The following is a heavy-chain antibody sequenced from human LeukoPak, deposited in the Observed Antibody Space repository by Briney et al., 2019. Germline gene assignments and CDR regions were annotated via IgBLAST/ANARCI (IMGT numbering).Heavy chain of an antibody. CDR3: ARAYGNIVGGNNDY. Sequence: SETLSLICSVSGGSVSNDYWSWIRQSPGKGLEWIGYIYYSGRIDYNPSLKNRVTVSVDASNNWLSLKLSSVTAADTAVYYCARAYGNIVGGNNDYWGQGTLVTVSS. J-gene: IGHJ4*02. V-gene: IGHV4-59*02. CDR1: GGSVSNDY. CDR2: IYYSGRI. D-gene: IGHD1-26*01.